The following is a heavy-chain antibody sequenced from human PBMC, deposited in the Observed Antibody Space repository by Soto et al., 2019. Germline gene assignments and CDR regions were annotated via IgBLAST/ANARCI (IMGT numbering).Heavy chain of an antibody. J-gene: IGHJ5*02. D-gene: IGHD2-2*01. V-gene: IGHV1-18*01. CDR3: ARGTEGYCSSTSCLKAVGNWFDP. Sequence: QVQLVQSGAEVKKPGASVKVSCKASGYTFTSYGISWVRQAPGQGLEWMGWISAYNGNTNYAQKLQGRVTMTTDTSTSTAYMELRSLRADDTAVYYCARGTEGYCSSTSCLKAVGNWFDPWGQGTLVTVSS. CDR2: ISAYNGNT. CDR1: GYTFTSYG.